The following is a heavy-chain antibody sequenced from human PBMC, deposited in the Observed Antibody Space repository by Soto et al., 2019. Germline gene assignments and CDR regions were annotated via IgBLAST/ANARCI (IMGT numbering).Heavy chain of an antibody. Sequence: SSVKVSCKASGYTFTSYGTSWVRQAPGQGLEWMGWISAYNGNTNYAQKLQGRVTMTTDTSTSTAYMELRSLRSDDTAVYYCPRDRPVVAHRRPNWFDPSAQGTLVTVSS. J-gene: IGHJ5*02. D-gene: IGHD2-15*01. CDR1: GYTFTSYG. V-gene: IGHV1-18*04. CDR3: PRDRPVVAHRRPNWFDP. CDR2: ISAYNGNT.